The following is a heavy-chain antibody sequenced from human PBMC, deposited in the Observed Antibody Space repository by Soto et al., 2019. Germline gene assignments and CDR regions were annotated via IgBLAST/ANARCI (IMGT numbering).Heavy chain of an antibody. J-gene: IGHJ4*02. CDR3: AQPISRERQIDY. D-gene: IGHD1-26*01. V-gene: IGHV3-23*01. CDR1: GFTFGNYA. CDR2: ISSTADGT. Sequence: GGSLRLSCAVSGFTFGNYAMGWVRQAPGKGLEWVSTISSTADGTDYADSVKGRFTISRDNSKNTLYLQMNSLRAEDTAVYYCAQPISRERQIDYWGQGTLVTVSS.